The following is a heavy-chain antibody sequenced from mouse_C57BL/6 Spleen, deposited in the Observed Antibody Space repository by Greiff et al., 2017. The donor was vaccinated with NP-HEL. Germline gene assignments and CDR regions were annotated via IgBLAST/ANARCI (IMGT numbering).Heavy chain of an antibody. CDR2: IPPNSGST. CDR3: ARSGSSLWYFDV. CDR1: GYTFTRYW. V-gene: IGHV1-64*01. Sequence: QVQLQQSGAELVKPGASVKLSCKASGYTFTRYWMHWVKQRPGQGLEWIGMIPPNSGSTNYNEKFKSKATLTVDKSSSTAYMQLSSLTSEDSAVYYCARSGSSLWYFDVWGTGTTVTVSS. J-gene: IGHJ1*03. D-gene: IGHD1-1*01.